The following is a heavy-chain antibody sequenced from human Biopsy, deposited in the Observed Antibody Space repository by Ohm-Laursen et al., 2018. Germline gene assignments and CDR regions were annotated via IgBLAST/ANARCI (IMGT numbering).Heavy chain of an antibody. CDR1: GYTFSGYY. J-gene: IGHJ4*02. CDR3: ARDKYRSWNYFDN. V-gene: IGHV1-2*02. Sequence: ASVKASCQASGYTFSGYYMHWVRQAPGQGLEWMGWINPDSGVTNYAQKFQGRVTMTRDTSISTAYMELSRLGSDDTAVYYCARDKYRSWNYFDNWGQGSLVTVSS. D-gene: IGHD6-19*01. CDR2: INPDSGVT.